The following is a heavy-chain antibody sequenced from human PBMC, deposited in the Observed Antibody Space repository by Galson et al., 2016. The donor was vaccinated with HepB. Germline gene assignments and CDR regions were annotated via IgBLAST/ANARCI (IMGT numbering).Heavy chain of an antibody. V-gene: IGHV3-48*02. Sequence: SLRLSCAASGFTFSSYSMNWVRQAPGRGLEWVSYISSSTIYYADSVKGRFTISRDNAKNSLYLQMNSLRDEDTAVYYCAREFRRIAARLSFDYYYGMDVWGQGITVTVSS. CDR1: GFTFSSYS. D-gene: IGHD6-6*01. CDR2: ISSSTI. J-gene: IGHJ6*02. CDR3: AREFRRIAARLSFDYYYGMDV.